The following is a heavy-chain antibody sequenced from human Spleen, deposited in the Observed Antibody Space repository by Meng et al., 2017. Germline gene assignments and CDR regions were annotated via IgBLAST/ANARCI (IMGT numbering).Heavy chain of an antibody. Sequence: GESLKISCAASGFPFNSYAMGWVRQAPGPGLELVSAISASGGSTYYADSVKGRFTVSRDNSKSTLYLQMKSLRAEDTAMYYCARDEDISAAGKLFGDYWGHGTLVTVSS. CDR2: ISASGGST. CDR3: ARDEDISAAGKLFGDY. CDR1: GFPFNSYA. J-gene: IGHJ4*01. V-gene: IGHV3-23*01. D-gene: IGHD6-13*01.